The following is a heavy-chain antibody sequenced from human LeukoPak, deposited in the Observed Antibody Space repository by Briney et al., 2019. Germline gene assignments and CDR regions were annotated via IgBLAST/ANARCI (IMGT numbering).Heavy chain of an antibody. CDR1: GFTFSSYW. J-gene: IGHJ4*02. CDR3: ARDSASSSYYDSSEGFDY. CDR2: IKQDGSEK. V-gene: IGHV3-7*01. D-gene: IGHD3-22*01. Sequence: PGGSLRLSCAASGFTFSSYWMSWVLQAPGKGLEWVANIKQDGSEKYYVDSVKGRFTISRDNAKNSLYLQMNSLRAEDTAVYYCARDSASSSYYDSSEGFDYWGQGTLVTVSS.